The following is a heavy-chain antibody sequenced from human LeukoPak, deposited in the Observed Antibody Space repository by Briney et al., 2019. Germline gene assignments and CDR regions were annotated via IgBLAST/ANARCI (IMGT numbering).Heavy chain of an antibody. D-gene: IGHD2-2*01. Sequence: ASVKVSCKASGYTFTSYDINWVRQATGQGLEWMGWMSPNSGNTGYAQKFQGRVTMTRNTSIITAYMELSSLRSEDTAVYYCARTYCSSTSCYLYNWFDPWGQGTLVTVSS. CDR1: GYTFTSYD. V-gene: IGHV1-8*01. CDR2: MSPNSGNT. CDR3: ARTYCSSTSCYLYNWFDP. J-gene: IGHJ5*02.